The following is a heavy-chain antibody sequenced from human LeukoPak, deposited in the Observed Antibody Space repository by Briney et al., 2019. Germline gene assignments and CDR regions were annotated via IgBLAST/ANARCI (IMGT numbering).Heavy chain of an antibody. CDR3: ARQSIATRGPSADS. Sequence: GESLKISCKGSGYSFSSYWIGWVRQMPGKGLEWMGIIYPGDSDTKYSPSFQGQVTISADRAISTAYPQWNSLKASDTAMYFCARQSIATRGPSADSWGQGTLVIVSS. D-gene: IGHD6-6*01. CDR1: GYSFSSYW. J-gene: IGHJ5*01. V-gene: IGHV5-51*01. CDR2: IYPGDSDT.